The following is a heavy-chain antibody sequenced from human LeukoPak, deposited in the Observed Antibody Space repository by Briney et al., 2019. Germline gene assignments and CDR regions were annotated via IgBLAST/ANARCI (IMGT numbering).Heavy chain of an antibody. V-gene: IGHV3-74*01. Sequence: GGSLRLSCAASGFTFSSYWMHWVRQAPGEGLVWVARITSDGSSTSHADSVKGRFTISRDNAKSSLYLQMNSLRAEGTAVYYCARSPATSYSNYWYQTDFWGQGTLVTVSS. J-gene: IGHJ4*02. CDR1: GFTFSSYW. CDR2: ITSDGSST. CDR3: ARSPATSYSNYWYQTDF. D-gene: IGHD6-13*01.